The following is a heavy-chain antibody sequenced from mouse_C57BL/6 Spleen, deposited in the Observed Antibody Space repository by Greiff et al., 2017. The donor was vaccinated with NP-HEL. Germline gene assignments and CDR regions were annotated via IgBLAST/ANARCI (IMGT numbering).Heavy chain of an antibody. CDR1: GYAFSSYW. V-gene: IGHV1-26*01. D-gene: IGHD2-5*01. CDR3: ARGYYSNYIWYFDV. Sequence: VQLQQSGAELVKPGASVKISCKASGYAFSSYWMNWVKQRPGQSLEWIGDINPNNGGTSYNQKFKGKATLTVDKSSSTAYMELRSLTSEDSAVYYCARGYYSNYIWYFDVWGTGTTVTVSS. J-gene: IGHJ1*03. CDR2: INPNNGGT.